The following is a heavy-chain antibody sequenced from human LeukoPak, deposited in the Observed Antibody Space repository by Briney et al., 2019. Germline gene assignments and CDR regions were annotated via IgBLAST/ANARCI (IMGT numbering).Heavy chain of an antibody. V-gene: IGHV1-2*02. CDR2: INPNSGGT. CDR1: GYTFTCYY. Sequence: GASVKVSCKASGYTFTCYYMHWVRQAPGQGLEWMGWINPNSGGTNYAQKFQGKVTMTRDTSISTAYMELSRLRSDDTAVYYCARGRLGYCSSTSCYVFDPWGQGTLVIVSS. CDR3: ARGRLGYCSSTSCYVFDP. J-gene: IGHJ5*02. D-gene: IGHD2-2*01.